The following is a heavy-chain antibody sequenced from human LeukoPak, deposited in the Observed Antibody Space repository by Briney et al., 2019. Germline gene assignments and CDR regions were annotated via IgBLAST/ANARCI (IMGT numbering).Heavy chain of an antibody. CDR3: ARDAVSTTTAGGIDY. Sequence: ASVKVSCKASGYTFTNYGISWVRQAPGQGLEWMEWISAYSGNTHYAQKIQGRVTMTTDTSTSTAYMELRSLTSDDTAVYYCARDAVSTTTAGGIDYWGQGTLVTVSS. CDR2: ISAYSGNT. D-gene: IGHD5/OR15-5a*01. CDR1: GYTFTNYG. V-gene: IGHV1-18*01. J-gene: IGHJ4*02.